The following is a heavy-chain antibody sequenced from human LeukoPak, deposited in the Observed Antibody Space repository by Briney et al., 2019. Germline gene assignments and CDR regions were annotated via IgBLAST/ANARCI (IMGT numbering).Heavy chain of an antibody. Sequence: GGSLRLSCAASGFTFSSYGMHWVRQAPGKGLEWVAVISYDGSNKYYADSVKGRFTISRDNSKNTLYLQMNSLRAEDTAVYYCAKVWIAVAGSADYWGQGTLVTVSS. CDR2: ISYDGSNK. CDR1: GFTFSSYG. CDR3: AKVWIAVAGSADY. V-gene: IGHV3-30*18. J-gene: IGHJ4*02. D-gene: IGHD6-19*01.